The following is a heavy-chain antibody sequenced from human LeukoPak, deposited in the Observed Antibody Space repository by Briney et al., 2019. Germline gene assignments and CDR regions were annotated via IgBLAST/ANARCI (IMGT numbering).Heavy chain of an antibody. J-gene: IGHJ4*02. CDR1: GFTLSSYW. Sequence: GGSLRLSCAASGFTLSSYWMHWVRQAPGKGLVWVSRINTDGSSTSYADSVKGRFTISRDNAKNTLYLQMNSLRAEDTAVYYCARDWDYYGSGSPHYDYWGQGTLVTVSS. V-gene: IGHV3-74*01. CDR2: INTDGSST. D-gene: IGHD3-10*01. CDR3: ARDWDYYGSGSPHYDY.